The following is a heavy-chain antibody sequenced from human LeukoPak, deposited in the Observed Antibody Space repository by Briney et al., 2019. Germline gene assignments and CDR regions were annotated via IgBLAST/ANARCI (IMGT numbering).Heavy chain of an antibody. Sequence: GRSLRLSCAASGFTFSTYGMHWVRQAPGKGLEWVAVISYDGSNKYYADSVKGRFTISRDNSKNTLYLQMNSLRAEDTAVYYCARNLESGSFYGSFVYWGQGSLVTVSS. D-gene: IGHD1-26*01. J-gene: IGHJ4*02. V-gene: IGHV3-30*03. CDR1: GFTFSTYG. CDR2: ISYDGSNK. CDR3: ARNLESGSFYGSFVY.